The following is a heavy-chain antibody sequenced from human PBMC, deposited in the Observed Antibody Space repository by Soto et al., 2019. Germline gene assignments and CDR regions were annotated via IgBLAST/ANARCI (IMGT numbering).Heavy chain of an antibody. CDR2: IDHSDSYT. D-gene: IGHD1-1*01. V-gene: IGHV5-10-1*03. Sequence: EVQLVQSGAEVKKPGESLRLSCQGSGDRFINYWISWVRQMPGKGLEWVGRIDHSDSYTVYSPSFQGHVTISIDTAINTAFLEWRSLQASDTAMYYCVRHGNGTPFYFDFWGRGTLVPVSS. CDR1: GDRFINYW. CDR3: VRHGNGTPFYFDF. J-gene: IGHJ4*02.